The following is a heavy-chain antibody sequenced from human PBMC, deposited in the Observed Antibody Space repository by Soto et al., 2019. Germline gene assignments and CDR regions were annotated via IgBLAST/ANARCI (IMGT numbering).Heavy chain of an antibody. CDR1: GFTFNSHG. CDR2: ISYDGSNK. J-gene: IGHJ5*02. Sequence: QVLLVESGGGVVQSGGSLTLSCVGSGFTFNSHGMHWVRQAPGKGLEWVAVISYDGSNKYYEESVKGRFTISRDNSRNTVYLQLNSLRAEDTALYYCAQDRTAILAEVSWLESWGQGTLVTVSA. CDR3: AQDRTAILAEVSWLES. V-gene: IGHV3-30*18. D-gene: IGHD5-12*01.